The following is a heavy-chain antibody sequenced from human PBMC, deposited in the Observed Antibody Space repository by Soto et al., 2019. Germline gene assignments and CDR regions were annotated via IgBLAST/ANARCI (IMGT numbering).Heavy chain of an antibody. CDR2: IYTSGST. V-gene: IGHV4-4*07. D-gene: IGHD3-16*01. CDR1: GGSISSYY. CDR3: ARGNYVWGSLREMWFDP. J-gene: IGHJ5*02. Sequence: QVQLQESGPGLVKPSETLSLTCTVSGGSISSYYWSWIRQPAGKGLEWIGRIYTSGSTNYNPSLKSRVTMSVDPSKNQFSLKLSSVTAADTAVYYCARGNYVWGSLREMWFDPWGQGTLVTVSS.